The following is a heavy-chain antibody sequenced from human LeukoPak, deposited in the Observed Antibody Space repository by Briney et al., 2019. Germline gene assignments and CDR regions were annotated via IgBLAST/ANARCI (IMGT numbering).Heavy chain of an antibody. Sequence: TGGSLRLSCAASGFTFSSYGMHWVRQAPGKGLEWVAVISYDGSNKYYADSVKGRFTISRDNSKNTLYLQMNSLRAEDTAVYYCAKDARPDYYDSSGYQDYWGQGTLVTVSS. CDR2: ISYDGSNK. CDR1: GFTFSSYG. J-gene: IGHJ4*02. CDR3: AKDARPDYYDSSGYQDY. D-gene: IGHD3-22*01. V-gene: IGHV3-30*18.